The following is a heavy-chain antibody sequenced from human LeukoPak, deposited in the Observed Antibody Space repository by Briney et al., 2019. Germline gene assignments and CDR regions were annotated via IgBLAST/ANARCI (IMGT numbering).Heavy chain of an antibody. CDR3: ARRSSAAIATAGMTAFDI. D-gene: IGHD6-13*01. V-gene: IGHV4-39*01. CDR1: GGSISSSNYY. Sequence: SETLSLTCTLSGGSISSSNYYWGWIRQPPGTGLEWLGSIHYSGSTYYNPSLKSRVTISVDTSKNQFSLKLSSVTAADTAVYYCARRSSAAIATAGMTAFDIWGQGTMVTVSS. J-gene: IGHJ3*02. CDR2: IHYSGST.